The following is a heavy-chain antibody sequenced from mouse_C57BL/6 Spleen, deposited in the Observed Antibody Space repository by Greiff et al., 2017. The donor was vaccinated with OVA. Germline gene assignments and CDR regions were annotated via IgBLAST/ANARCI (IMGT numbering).Heavy chain of an antibody. Sequence: VQLQQSGPELVKPGASVKISCKASGYAFSSSWMNWVKQRPGKGLEWIGRIYPGDGDNNYNGKFKGKATLTADKSSSTAYMQLSSLTSEDSAVFFCARYYYGSAYFDFWGTGTTVTVSS. CDR2: IYPGDGDN. CDR3: ARYYYGSAYFDF. D-gene: IGHD1-1*01. V-gene: IGHV1-82*01. CDR1: GYAFSSSW. J-gene: IGHJ1*03.